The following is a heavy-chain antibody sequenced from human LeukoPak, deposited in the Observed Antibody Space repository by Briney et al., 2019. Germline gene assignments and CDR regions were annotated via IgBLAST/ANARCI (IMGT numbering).Heavy chain of an antibody. CDR3: ARRYGDYVGGDWSDP. CDR2: IKQDGSEK. Sequence: GGSLRLSCAASGFTFSSYWMSWVRQAPGKGLEWVANIKQDGSEKYYVDSVKGRFTISRDNAKNSLYLQMNSLRAEDTAVYYCARRYGDYVGGDWSDPWGQGTLVTVSS. D-gene: IGHD4-17*01. V-gene: IGHV3-7*01. CDR1: GFTFSSYW. J-gene: IGHJ5*02.